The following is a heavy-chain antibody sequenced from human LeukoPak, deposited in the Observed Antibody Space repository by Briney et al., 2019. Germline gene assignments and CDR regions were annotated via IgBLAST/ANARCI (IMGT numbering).Heavy chain of an antibody. CDR3: TRVIVAVPGYFDYFDF. CDR1: GFTFSNYY. Sequence: GGSLRLSCAASGFTFSNYYMRWIRQAPGKGLEWVANINEDGSNKWHLGSVKGRFTVARDNARNSLYLQMNSLRAEDTAVYYCTRVIVAVPGYFDYFDFWGQGALVTVSS. D-gene: IGHD6-19*01. J-gene: IGHJ4*02. V-gene: IGHV3-7*01. CDR2: INEDGSNK.